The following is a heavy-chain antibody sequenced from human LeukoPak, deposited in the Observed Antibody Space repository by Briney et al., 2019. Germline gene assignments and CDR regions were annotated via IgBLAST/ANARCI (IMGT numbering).Heavy chain of an antibody. CDR1: GFTFSSYS. J-gene: IGHJ4*02. V-gene: IGHV3-53*01. Sequence: PGGSLRLSCAASGFTFSSYSMSWVRQAPGKGLEWVSVIYSDGSTYYADSVKGRFTISRDNSKNTLYLQMNSLRAEDTAMYYCATARSGYSYILDYWGQGALVTVSS. CDR2: IYSDGST. D-gene: IGHD5-18*01. CDR3: ATARSGYSYILDY.